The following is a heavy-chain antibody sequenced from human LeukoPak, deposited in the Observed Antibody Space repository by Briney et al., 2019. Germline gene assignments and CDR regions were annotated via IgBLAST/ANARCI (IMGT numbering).Heavy chain of an antibody. J-gene: IGHJ4*02. CDR1: GFTFDDYA. V-gene: IGHV3-9*01. CDR3: AKDLTDGYSGYFDY. Sequence: GGSLRLSCAASGFTFDDYAMHWVRQAPGKGLEWVSGISWNSGRIGYADSVKGRFTIPRDNAKNSLYLQMNSLRAEDTALYYCAKDLTDGYSGYFDYWGQGTLVTVSS. CDR2: ISWNSGRI. D-gene: IGHD5-24*01.